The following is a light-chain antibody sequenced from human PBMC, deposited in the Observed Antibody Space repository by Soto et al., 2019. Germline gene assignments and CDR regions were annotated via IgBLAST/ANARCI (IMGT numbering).Light chain of an antibody. CDR1: SSNIGAGYD. J-gene: IGLJ2*01. V-gene: IGLV1-40*01. Sequence: QSVLTQPPSVSGAPGQRVTISCTGSSSNIGAGYDVHWYQQLPGTAPKLLMYGNNNRPSGVPDRFSGSKPGTSASLAITGLQAEYEADYYCQSYDSSLTSVVFGGGTKVTVL. CDR2: GNN. CDR3: QSYDSSLTSVV.